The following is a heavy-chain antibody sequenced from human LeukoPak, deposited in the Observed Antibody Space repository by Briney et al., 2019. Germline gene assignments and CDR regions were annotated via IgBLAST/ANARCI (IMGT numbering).Heavy chain of an antibody. J-gene: IGHJ3*02. Sequence: SETLSLTCAVYGGSFSGYYWSWIRQPPGKGLEWIGEINHSGSTNYNPSLKSRVTISVDTTKNQFSLKLSSVTAADTAVYYCAKPKRGAFDIWGQGTMVTVSS. V-gene: IGHV4-34*01. CDR2: INHSGST. CDR1: GGSFSGYY. CDR3: AKPKRGAFDI.